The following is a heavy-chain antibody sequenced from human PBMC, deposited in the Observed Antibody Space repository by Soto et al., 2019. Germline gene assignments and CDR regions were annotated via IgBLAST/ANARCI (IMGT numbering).Heavy chain of an antibody. D-gene: IGHD3-9*01. CDR3: ARVMEGYDILTGYYPYYFDY. CDR1: GGSIISYY. J-gene: IGHJ4*02. V-gene: IGHV4-59*01. CDR2: IYYSGST. Sequence: SETLSLTCTVSGGSIISYYWSWMRQPPGKGLEWIGYIYYSGSTNYNPSLKSRVTISVDTSKNQFSLKLSSVTAADTAVYYCARVMEGYDILTGYYPYYFDYWGQGTLVTVSS.